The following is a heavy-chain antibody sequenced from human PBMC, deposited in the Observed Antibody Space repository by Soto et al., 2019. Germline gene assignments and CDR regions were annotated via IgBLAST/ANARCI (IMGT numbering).Heavy chain of an antibody. Sequence: QVQLQESGPGVVKPSETLSLTCTVSGGSISSYYWTWIRQPPGKGLEWIAYIYYCGGAIYNPSLKSRVTISGDTSECEFSLRVTSVTAADTGVYYCARLYPEYYYYYMDVWGKGTTVTVSS. J-gene: IGHJ6*03. CDR1: GGSISSYY. V-gene: IGHV4-59*01. CDR3: ARLYPEYYYYYMDV. D-gene: IGHD3-16*02. CDR2: IYYCGGA.